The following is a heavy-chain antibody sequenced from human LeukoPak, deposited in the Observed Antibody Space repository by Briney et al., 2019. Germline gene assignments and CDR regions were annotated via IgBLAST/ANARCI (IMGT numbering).Heavy chain of an antibody. J-gene: IGHJ4*02. CDR2: INHSGST. V-gene: IGHV4-34*01. CDR3: ARGPRITMIVVVKAAFDY. CDR1: GGSFSGYY. Sequence: SETLSLTCVVYGGSFSGYYWSWIRQPPGKGLEWIGEINHSGSTNYNPSLKSRVTISVDTSKNQFSLKLSSVTAADTAVYYCARGPRITMIVVVKAAFDYWGQGTLVTVSS. D-gene: IGHD3-22*01.